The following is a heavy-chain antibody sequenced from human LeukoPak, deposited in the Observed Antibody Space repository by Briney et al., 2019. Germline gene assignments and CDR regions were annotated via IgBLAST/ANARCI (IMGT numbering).Heavy chain of an antibody. CDR3: ARDSGSWYPGGHDY. Sequence: GGSLRLSCAASGFTFSSYSMNWVRQAPGKGLEWVSYISSSSTIYYADSVKGRFTISRDNAKNSLYLQMNSLRAEDTAVYYCARDSGSWYPGGHDYWGQGTLVTVSS. V-gene: IGHV3-48*04. CDR1: GFTFSSYS. CDR2: ISSSSTI. D-gene: IGHD6-13*01. J-gene: IGHJ4*02.